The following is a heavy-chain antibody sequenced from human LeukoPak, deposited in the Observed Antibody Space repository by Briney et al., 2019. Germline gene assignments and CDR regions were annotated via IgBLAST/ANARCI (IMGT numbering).Heavy chain of an antibody. Sequence: GGSLRLSCAASGFTFSSYSMNWVRQAPGKGLEWVSSISSSSSYIYYADSVKGRFTISRDNAKNSLYLQMDSLRAEDTAVYYCARAPPYYAFDIWGQGTMVTVSS. CDR1: GFTFSSYS. CDR2: ISSSSSYI. V-gene: IGHV3-21*01. J-gene: IGHJ3*02. D-gene: IGHD3-10*01. CDR3: ARAPPYYAFDI.